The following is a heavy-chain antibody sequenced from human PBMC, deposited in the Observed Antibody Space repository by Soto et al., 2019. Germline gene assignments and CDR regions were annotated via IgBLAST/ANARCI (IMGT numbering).Heavy chain of an antibody. Sequence: PGGSLRLSCAASGFTFSSYWMHWVRQAPGKGLEWVSRINTEGTSTVYADSVKGRFTISRDNAKNMLYVQMTSLRAEDTALYYCTRGLENYSYFDIWGQGILVTVSS. V-gene: IGHV3-74*01. J-gene: IGHJ4*02. CDR1: GFTFSSYW. CDR2: INTEGTST. CDR3: TRGLENYSYFDI. D-gene: IGHD1-7*01.